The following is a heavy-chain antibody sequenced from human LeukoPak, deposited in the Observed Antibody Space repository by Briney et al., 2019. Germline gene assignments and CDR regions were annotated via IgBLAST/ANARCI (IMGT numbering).Heavy chain of an antibody. Sequence: PGGSLRLSCAASGFTLSNYWMHWVRQAPGKGLEWVSGITWNSHSIAYADSVKGRFTISRDNAKNSLYLQMNSLRAEDTALYYCAKDISVGIVAEPVAMVSPLDVWGQGTMVTVSS. V-gene: IGHV3-9*01. D-gene: IGHD2-2*01. CDR2: ITWNSHSI. CDR1: GFTLSNYW. CDR3: AKDISVGIVAEPVAMVSPLDV. J-gene: IGHJ3*01.